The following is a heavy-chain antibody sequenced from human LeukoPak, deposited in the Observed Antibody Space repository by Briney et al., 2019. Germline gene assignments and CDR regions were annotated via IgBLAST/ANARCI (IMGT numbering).Heavy chain of an antibody. CDR1: GFTFSISW. D-gene: IGHD6-13*01. CDR2: ISIDGSST. CDR3: ARADSSWANDY. J-gene: IGHJ4*02. V-gene: IGHV3-74*01. Sequence: GGSLRLSCVASGFTFSISWMYCVRQAPGKGVVWASRISIDGSSTTYADSVKGRFTISRDNAKNTLFLLMNRLRVEDTAVYYCARADSSWANDYWGQGTLVTVSS.